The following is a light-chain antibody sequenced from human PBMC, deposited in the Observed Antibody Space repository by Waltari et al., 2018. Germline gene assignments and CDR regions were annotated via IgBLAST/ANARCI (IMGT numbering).Light chain of an antibody. V-gene: IGLV1-47*01. J-gene: IGLJ3*02. CDR1: SSHIGTNY. Sequence: QSVLTQPPSASGTPGQRVTISCSGGSSHIGTNYVYWYQQLPGTAPKLLIYKNNQRPSGVPDRFSASRSGSSASLAISGLRSEDEADYYCAAWDDSLSGGLFGGGTKLTVL. CDR3: AAWDDSLSGGL. CDR2: KNN.